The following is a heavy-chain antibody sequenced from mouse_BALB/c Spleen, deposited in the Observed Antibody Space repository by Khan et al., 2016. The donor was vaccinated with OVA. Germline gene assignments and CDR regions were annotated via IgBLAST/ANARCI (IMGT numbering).Heavy chain of an antibody. CDR2: IDPEAGVT. Sequence: QVQLKESGAELVRPGASVTLSCKASGYTFTDYEMHWVKQTPVHGLEWIGAIDPEAGVTAYNQMFKGKATLTADKSSTTAYMELRSLTSEGSAVYYGTSRDYGSRYGFAYWGQGTLVTVSA. D-gene: IGHD1-1*01. CDR1: GYTFTDYE. J-gene: IGHJ3*01. V-gene: IGHV1-15*01. CDR3: TSRDYGSRYGFAY.